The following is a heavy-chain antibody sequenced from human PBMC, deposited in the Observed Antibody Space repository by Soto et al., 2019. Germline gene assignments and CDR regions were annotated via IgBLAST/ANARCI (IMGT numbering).Heavy chain of an antibody. V-gene: IGHV3-23*01. CDR3: AKDRGQAAGYYFDS. CDR1: GFTFSSYA. J-gene: IGHJ4*02. D-gene: IGHD6-25*01. CDR2: ITGNGGSA. Sequence: GGSLRLSCAASGFTFSSYAMTWVRQAPGKGLEWVSGITGNGGSAYYADSVKGRFTISKDNSKSTLYLQMDSLRAEDTAVYYCAKDRGQAAGYYFDSWAQGTRVTVSS.